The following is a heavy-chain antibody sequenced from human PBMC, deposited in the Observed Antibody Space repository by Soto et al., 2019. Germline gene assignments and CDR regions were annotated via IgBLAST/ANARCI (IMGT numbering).Heavy chain of an antibody. CDR2: IYPGDSDT. Sequence: PGESLKISCKGSGYSFTNYWIGWVRQMPGKGLEWMGIIYPGDSDTRYSPSFQGQVAISADKSISTAYLQWSSLKASDTAVYYCARHCSSLSCSLRSAFDIWAHGTKVTVSS. D-gene: IGHD2-15*01. V-gene: IGHV5-51*01. CDR3: ARHCSSLSCSLRSAFDI. J-gene: IGHJ3*02. CDR1: GYSFTNYW.